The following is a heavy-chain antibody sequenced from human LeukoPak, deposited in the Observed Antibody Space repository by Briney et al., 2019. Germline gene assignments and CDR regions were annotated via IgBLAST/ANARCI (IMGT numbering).Heavy chain of an antibody. Sequence: PSETLSLTCTVSGGSISSYYWSWIRQPPGKGLEWIGYIYYSGSTNYNPSLESRVTISVDTSKNQFSLKLSSVTAADTAVYYCASDSSGSHLYYYGMDVWGQGTTVTVSS. CDR3: ASDSSGSHLYYYGMDV. D-gene: IGHD3-22*01. CDR2: IYYSGST. J-gene: IGHJ6*02. CDR1: GGSISSYY. V-gene: IGHV4-59*01.